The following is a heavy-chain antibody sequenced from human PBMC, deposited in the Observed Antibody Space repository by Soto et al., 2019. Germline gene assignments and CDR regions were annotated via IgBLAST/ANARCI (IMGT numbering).Heavy chain of an antibody. J-gene: IGHJ4*02. CDR1: GCTSGSYR. Sequence: PGGSLRLSLAAFGCTSGSYRRSWVRKAPGKGLEWVSAISGSGGSTYYADSVKGRFTISRDNSKNTLYLQMNSLRAEDTAVYYCAKDSRGLRYFDWLFLFDYWRQGTLVTVSS. CDR2: ISGSGGST. V-gene: IGHV3-23*01. CDR3: AKDSRGLRYFDWLFLFDY. D-gene: IGHD3-9*01.